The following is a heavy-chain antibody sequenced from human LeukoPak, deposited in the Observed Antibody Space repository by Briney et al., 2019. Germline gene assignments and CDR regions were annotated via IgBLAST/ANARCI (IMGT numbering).Heavy chain of an antibody. CDR2: INPNSGDT. CDR3: ARRGYYYDTSGRPADAFDI. CDR1: GYTFSGYY. V-gene: IGHV1-2*02. Sequence: ASVKVSCKASGYTFSGYYIHWVRQAPGQGLEWMGWINPNSGDTNYAQHFQGRVTMTRGTSISTAYMELSRLRSDDTAVYYCARRGYYYDTSGRPADAFDIWGQGTMVTVSS. J-gene: IGHJ3*02. D-gene: IGHD3-22*01.